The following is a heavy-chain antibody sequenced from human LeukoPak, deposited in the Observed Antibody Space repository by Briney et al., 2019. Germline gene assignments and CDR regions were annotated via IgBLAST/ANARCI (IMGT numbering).Heavy chain of an antibody. CDR2: MSSSGSMK. Sequence: GGSLRLSCAASGFTFSSYAMSWVRQAPGKGLEWISYMSSSGSMKYYADSVKGRFTISRDNAKKSLYLQMSSLRAEDTAVYYCARPSLGTSWYNDFDLWGQGTMVTVSS. J-gene: IGHJ3*01. CDR3: ARPSLGTSWYNDFDL. V-gene: IGHV3-48*04. D-gene: IGHD1-1*01. CDR1: GFTFSSYA.